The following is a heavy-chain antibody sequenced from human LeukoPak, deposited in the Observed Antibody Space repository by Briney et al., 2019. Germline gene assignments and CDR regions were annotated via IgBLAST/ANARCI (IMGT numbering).Heavy chain of an antibody. CDR2: INPNSGGT. V-gene: IGHV1-2*02. CDR3: AREGSSSWG. CDR1: GYSFTGFH. J-gene: IGHJ4*02. D-gene: IGHD6-13*01. Sequence: ASVKASCKASGYSFTGFHLHWVRQAPGQGLEWMGWINPNSGGTNYAQKFQGRFTMTRDTSISTAYMELNRLRSDDTAVYYCAREGSSSWGWGQGTLVTVSS.